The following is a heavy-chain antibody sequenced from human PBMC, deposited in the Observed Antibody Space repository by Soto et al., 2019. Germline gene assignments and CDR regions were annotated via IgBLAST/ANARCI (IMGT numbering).Heavy chain of an antibody. CDR2: ISAYNGNT. D-gene: IGHD3-22*01. J-gene: IGHJ6*02. V-gene: IGHV1-18*04. CDR3: ARDXGVVVVITKYYYYGMDV. CDR1: GYTFTSYG. Sequence: ASVQVSCKASGYTFTSYGISWVRQAPGQGLEWMGWISAYNGNTNYAQKLQGRVTMTTDTSTSTAYMELRSLRSDDTAVYYCARDXGVVVVITKYYYYGMDVWGQGTTVTVSS.